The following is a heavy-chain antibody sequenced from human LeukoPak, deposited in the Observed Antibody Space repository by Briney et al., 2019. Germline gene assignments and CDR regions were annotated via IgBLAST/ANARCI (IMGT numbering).Heavy chain of an antibody. J-gene: IGHJ4*02. CDR1: GGSFSGYY. Sequence: SETLSLTCAVYGGSFSGYYWSWIRQPPGKGLEWIGEINHSGSTNYNPSLKSRVTISVDMSKNQFSLKLSSVTAADTAVYYCARAPGWYFDYWGQGTLVTVSS. CDR3: ARAPGWYFDY. CDR2: INHSGST. D-gene: IGHD6-19*01. V-gene: IGHV4-34*01.